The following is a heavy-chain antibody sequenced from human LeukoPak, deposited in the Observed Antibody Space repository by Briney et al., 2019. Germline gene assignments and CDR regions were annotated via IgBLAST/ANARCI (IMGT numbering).Heavy chain of an antibody. J-gene: IGHJ4*02. CDR1: GFTLTTYA. CDR2: IGGDGVTT. V-gene: IGHV3-23*01. D-gene: IGHD2/OR15-2a*01. Sequence: GGSLRLSCAASGFTLTTYAMTWVRQAPGKGLEWVSAIGGDGVTTYYADSVRGRFTISRDNSKNTLYLQMNSLRAEDTAVYYCAKGDLEYYFDYWGQGTLVTVSS. CDR3: AKGDLEYYFDY.